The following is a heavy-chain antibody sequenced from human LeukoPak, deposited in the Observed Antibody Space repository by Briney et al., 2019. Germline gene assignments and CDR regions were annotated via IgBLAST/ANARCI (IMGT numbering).Heavy chain of an antibody. V-gene: IGHV1-2*02. CDR2: INPNSGGT. D-gene: IGHD3-22*01. J-gene: IGHJ5*02. Sequence: ASVKVSCKASGYTFTGYYMHWVRQAPGQGLEWMGWINPNSGGTNYAQKFQGGVTMTRDTSISTAYMELSRLRSDDTAVYYCARDYYDSSGYYSVNWFDPWGQGTLVTVSS. CDR3: ARDYYDSSGYYSVNWFDP. CDR1: GYTFTGYY.